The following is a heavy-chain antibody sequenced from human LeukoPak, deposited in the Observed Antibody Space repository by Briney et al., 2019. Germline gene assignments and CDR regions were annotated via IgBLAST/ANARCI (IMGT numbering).Heavy chain of an antibody. CDR3: ARAHRGFVTSYNRYYYHMDV. V-gene: IGHV4-30-4*07. CDR2: IYYSGST. J-gene: IGHJ6*03. CDR1: GGSISSGGYS. Sequence: SETLSLTCAVSGGSISSGGYSWSWIRQPPGKGLEWIGYIYYSGSTYYNPSLKSRVTVSVDTSKNQFSLKLSSVTAADTAVYYCARAHRGFVTSYNRYYYHMDVWGKGTTVTVSS. D-gene: IGHD1-14*01.